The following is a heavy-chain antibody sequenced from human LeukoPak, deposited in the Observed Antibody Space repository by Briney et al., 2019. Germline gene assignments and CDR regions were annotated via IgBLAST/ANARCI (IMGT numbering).Heavy chain of an antibody. J-gene: IGHJ6*02. CDR2: MYYSGST. V-gene: IGHV4-59*01. CDR3: ARAGGSYPSYYYGTDV. D-gene: IGHD1-26*01. Sequence: SLSLTCTVSGGSISSYYCSWIGQPPGNQLGSIGYMYYSGSTNYNPSLKSRVTISVDTSKNQFSLKLRSVTATDMAVYYWARAGGSYPSYYYGTDVWGQGTTVNASS. CDR1: GGSISSYY.